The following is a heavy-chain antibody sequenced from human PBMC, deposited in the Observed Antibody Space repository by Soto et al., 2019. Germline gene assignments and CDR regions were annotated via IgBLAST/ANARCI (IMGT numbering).Heavy chain of an antibody. J-gene: IGHJ3*02. CDR2: MSHSGGT. CDR3: ARVERGTATTVVDAFDI. Sequence: QVQLQQWGAGLLKPSETLSLTCAVYGGFVSSGSYYWSWIRQPPGKGLEWIGEMSHSGGTHFNPSLKSRVTISLDTSKNQCSLTMSPVTGADAALYYCARVERGTATTVVDAFDIWGPGTMVTVSS. CDR1: GGFVSSGSYY. V-gene: IGHV4-34*01. D-gene: IGHD1-1*01.